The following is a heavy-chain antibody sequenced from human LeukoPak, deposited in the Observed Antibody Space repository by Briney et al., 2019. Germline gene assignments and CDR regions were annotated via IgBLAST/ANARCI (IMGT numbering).Heavy chain of an antibody. CDR2: INHSGST. CDR1: GGSFSGYY. V-gene: IGHV4-34*01. CDR3: AREICSGGSCYSDSYYYYGMDV. J-gene: IGHJ6*02. Sequence: PSETLSLTCAVYGGSFSGYYWSWIRQPPGKGLEWIGEINHSGSTNYNPSLKSRVTISVDTSKNQFSLKLSSVTAADTAVYYCAREICSGGSCYSDSYYYYGMDVWGQGTTVTVSS. D-gene: IGHD2-15*01.